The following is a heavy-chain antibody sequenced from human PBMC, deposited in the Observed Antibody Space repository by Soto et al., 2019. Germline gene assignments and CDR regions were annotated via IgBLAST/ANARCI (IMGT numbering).Heavy chain of an antibody. CDR2: IYYSGST. Sequence: SETLSLTCTVSGGSISSSSYYWGWIRQPPGKGLEWIGSIYYSGSTYYNPSLKSRVTISVDTSKNQFSLKLSSVTAADTAVYYCARHLSRQLCALDYWGQGTLVTVSS. J-gene: IGHJ4*02. V-gene: IGHV4-39*01. D-gene: IGHD5-18*01. CDR1: GGSISSSSYY. CDR3: ARHLSRQLCALDY.